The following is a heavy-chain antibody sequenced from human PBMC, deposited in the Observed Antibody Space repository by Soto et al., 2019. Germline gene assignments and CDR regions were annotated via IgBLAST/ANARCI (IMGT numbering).Heavy chain of an antibody. CDR2: ISSSGSTI. D-gene: IGHD5-18*01. CDR3: ARAYVDTAMVCDAFDI. Sequence: GGSLRLSCAASGFTFSDYYMSWIRQAPGKGLEWVSYISSSGSTIYYADSVKGRFTISRDNAKNSLYLQMNSLRAEDTAVYYCARAYVDTAMVCDAFDIWGQGTMVTVSS. V-gene: IGHV3-11*01. CDR1: GFTFSDYY. J-gene: IGHJ3*02.